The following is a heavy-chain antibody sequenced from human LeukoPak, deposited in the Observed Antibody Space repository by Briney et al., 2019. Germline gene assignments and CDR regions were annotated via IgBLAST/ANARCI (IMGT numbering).Heavy chain of an antibody. CDR2: ISGSGGST. Sequence: PGGSLRLSCAASGFTFSSYAMSWVRQAPGKGLEWVSAISGSGGSTYYADSVKGRFTISRDNSKNTLYLQMNSLRAEDTAVYYCAKDSTYDFWSGYYDYWGQGTLVTVSS. CDR3: AKDSTYDFWSGYYDY. V-gene: IGHV3-23*01. CDR1: GFTFSSYA. J-gene: IGHJ4*02. D-gene: IGHD3-3*01.